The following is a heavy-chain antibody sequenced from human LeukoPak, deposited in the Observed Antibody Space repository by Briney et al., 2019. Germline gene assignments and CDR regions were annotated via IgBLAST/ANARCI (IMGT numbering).Heavy chain of an antibody. D-gene: IGHD1-26*01. Sequence: SGGSLRLSCAASGFTVNSNYMTWVRQAPGKGLEWVSVIYSGGSTYYADSVKGRFTISRDNSKNTLYLQMNSLGADDTAVYYCASSGLVGARTFDYWGQGTLVTVSS. CDR3: ASSGLVGARTFDY. J-gene: IGHJ4*02. CDR2: IYSGGST. CDR1: GFTVNSNY. V-gene: IGHV3-53*01.